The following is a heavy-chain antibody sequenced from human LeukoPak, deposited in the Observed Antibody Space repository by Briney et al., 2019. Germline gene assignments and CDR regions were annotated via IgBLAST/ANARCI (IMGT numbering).Heavy chain of an antibody. CDR1: GFTFSSYA. CDR3: AKDLSASYDFWSGSALYYYGMDV. CDR2: ISGSGGST. V-gene: IGHV3-23*01. Sequence: GGSLRLSCAASGFTFSSYAMSWVRQAPGKGLEWVSAISGSGGSTYYADSVKGRFAISRDNSKNTLYLQMNSLRAEDTAVYHCAKDLSASYDFWSGSALYYYGMDVWGQGTTVTVSS. D-gene: IGHD3-3*01. J-gene: IGHJ6*02.